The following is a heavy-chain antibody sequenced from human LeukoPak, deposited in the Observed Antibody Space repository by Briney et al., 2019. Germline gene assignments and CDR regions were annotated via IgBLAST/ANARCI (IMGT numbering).Heavy chain of an antibody. Sequence: ASVKVSCKASGYTFTTHYMHWVRQAPGQGLEWMGVINPSGLWSSSAQKFQGRVTMTRDTSISTVYMELSRLRSDDTAVFYCARGYYDSSDFEYFQHWGQGTLVTVSS. CDR2: INPSGLWS. J-gene: IGHJ1*01. D-gene: IGHD3-22*01. CDR1: GYTFTTHY. CDR3: ARGYYDSSDFEYFQH. V-gene: IGHV1-46*01.